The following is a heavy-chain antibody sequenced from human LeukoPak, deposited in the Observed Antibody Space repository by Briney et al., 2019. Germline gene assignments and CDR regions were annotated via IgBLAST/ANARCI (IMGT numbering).Heavy chain of an antibody. CDR2: ISGSGGST. J-gene: IGHJ4*02. D-gene: IGHD6-13*01. Sequence: GGSLRLSCAASGFTFNNYAMSWVRQAPGKGLEWVSAISGSGGSTYYADSVKGRFTISRDYSKNTLYLQMDSLRAEDTAVCYCAKSLTSYSSSWPDYWGQGTLVTVSS. CDR1: GFTFNNYA. CDR3: AKSLTSYSSSWPDY. V-gene: IGHV3-23*01.